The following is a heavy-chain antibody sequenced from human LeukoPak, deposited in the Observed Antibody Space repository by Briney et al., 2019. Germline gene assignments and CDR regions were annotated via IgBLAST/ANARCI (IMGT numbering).Heavy chain of an antibody. V-gene: IGHV3-73*01. CDR1: GFTFSGSA. Sequence: GGSLRLSCAASGFTFSGSAMHWARQVSGKGLEWVGHIRSKPNNYATAYAASVKGRFTISRDDSQNTAYLQMDSLKTDDTAVYYCTRQGSGSTFDSWGPGTLVTVSS. CDR2: IRSKPNNYAT. CDR3: TRQGSGSTFDS. J-gene: IGHJ4*02. D-gene: IGHD3-10*01.